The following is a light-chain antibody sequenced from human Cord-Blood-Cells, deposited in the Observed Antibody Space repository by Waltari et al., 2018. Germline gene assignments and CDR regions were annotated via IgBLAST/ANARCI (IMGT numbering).Light chain of an antibody. CDR2: GAS. J-gene: IGKJ2*01. V-gene: IGKV3-20*01. CDR1: QSVSSSY. CDR3: QQYGSSPYT. Sequence: EIVLTQSPGTLSLSPGERATLSCRASQSVSSSYLDWYQQKPGQAPRLLIYGASSRATGIPDRFSGSRSGTDFTLTISRLEPEDFAVYYCQQYGSSPYTFGQGTKLEIK.